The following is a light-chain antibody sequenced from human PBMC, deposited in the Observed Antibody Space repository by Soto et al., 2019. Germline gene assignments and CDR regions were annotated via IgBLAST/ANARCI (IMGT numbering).Light chain of an antibody. Sequence: QSALTQPASVSGSPGQSITISCTGTSSDVGGYDYVSWYQQHPGKAPKLMIYDVSNRPSGVSNRFSGSKSGNTASLTISGLQAEDEADYHCSSYTTSSPWVFGGGTKLTVL. J-gene: IGLJ3*02. CDR2: DVS. CDR1: SSDVGGYDY. CDR3: SSYTTSSPWV. V-gene: IGLV2-14*01.